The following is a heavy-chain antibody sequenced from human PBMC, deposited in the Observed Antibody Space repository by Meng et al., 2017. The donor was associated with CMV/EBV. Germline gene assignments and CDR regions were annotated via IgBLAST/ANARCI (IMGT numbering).Heavy chain of an antibody. J-gene: IGHJ6*02. CDR3: ARDPVIVVVPEVYGMDV. Sequence: ASVKVSCKASGYTFTSYGISWVRQAPGQGLEWMGWISAYNGNTNYAQKLQGRVTMTTDTSTSTAYMELRSLRSDDTAVYYCARDPVIVVVPEVYGMDVWGQGTTVTVSS. V-gene: IGHV1-18*01. D-gene: IGHD2-2*01. CDR2: ISAYNGNT. CDR1: GYTFTSYG.